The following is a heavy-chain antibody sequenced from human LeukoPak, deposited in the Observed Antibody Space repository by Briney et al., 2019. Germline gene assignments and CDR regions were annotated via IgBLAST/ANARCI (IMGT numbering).Heavy chain of an antibody. CDR2: IKEDGSRE. CDR3: ARDNPPNYDILTGYYDVLDI. V-gene: IGHV3-7*01. CDR1: GFTLSTYW. D-gene: IGHD3-9*01. J-gene: IGHJ3*02. Sequence: GGSLRLSCTASGFTLSTYWMTWVRQCPGKGLEWVANIKEDGSREYYVDSVKGRFTISRDNAKNSQYLQMNNLRAGDTAVYYCARDNPPNYDILTGYYDVLDIWGQGTMVTVSS.